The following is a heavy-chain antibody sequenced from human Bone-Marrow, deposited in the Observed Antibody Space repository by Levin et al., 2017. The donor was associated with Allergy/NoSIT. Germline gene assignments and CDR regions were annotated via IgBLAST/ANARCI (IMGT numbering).Heavy chain of an antibody. D-gene: IGHD2-2*01. Sequence: GGSLRLSCAASGFTFDDYAMHWVRQAPGKGLEWVSGISWNSGSIGYADSVKGRFTISRDNAKNSLYLQMNSLRAEDTALYYCAKALRGLGYCSSTSCSDFDYWGQGTLVTVSS. V-gene: IGHV3-9*01. CDR3: AKALRGLGYCSSTSCSDFDY. CDR2: ISWNSGSI. CDR1: GFTFDDYA. J-gene: IGHJ4*02.